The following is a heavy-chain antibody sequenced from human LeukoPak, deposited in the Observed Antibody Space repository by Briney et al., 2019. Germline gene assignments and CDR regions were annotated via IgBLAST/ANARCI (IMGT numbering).Heavy chain of an antibody. J-gene: IGHJ5*02. CDR3: ARSTLGFDP. V-gene: IGHV4-39*01. Sequence: SETLSLTCTVSGGSISSSSYYWGWIRQPPGKGLEWIGSIYYSGSTYYNPSLKSRVTISVDTSKNQFSLKLSSVTAADTAVYYCARSTLGFDPWAREPWSPSPQ. CDR2: IYYSGST. CDR1: GGSISSSSYY.